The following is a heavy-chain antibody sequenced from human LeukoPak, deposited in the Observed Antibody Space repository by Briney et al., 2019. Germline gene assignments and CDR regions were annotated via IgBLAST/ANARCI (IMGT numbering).Heavy chain of an antibody. Sequence: GGSLRLSCAASGFTFSSYGMHWVRQAPGKRPEWVAFIRYDGSNKYYADSVKGRFTISRDNSKNTLYLQMNSLRAEDTAVYYCAKDPPSSGSYEYYFDYWGQGTLVTVSS. D-gene: IGHD1-26*01. V-gene: IGHV3-30*02. CDR3: AKDPPSSGSYEYYFDY. CDR2: IRYDGSNK. J-gene: IGHJ4*02. CDR1: GFTFSSYG.